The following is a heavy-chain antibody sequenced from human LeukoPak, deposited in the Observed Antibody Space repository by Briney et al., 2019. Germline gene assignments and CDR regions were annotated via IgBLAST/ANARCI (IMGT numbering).Heavy chain of an antibody. Sequence: GGSLRLSCVASGIAFGSHSMTWVWQTPGKGLEWVAYINEGSSVTYYADSVEGRFTIFRDNAKNSLYLLMNSLRAEDTAVYHCARGYGTSWFYSWGQGTLVTVSS. CDR1: GIAFGSHS. J-gene: IGHJ5*01. CDR2: INEGSSVT. CDR3: ARGYGTSWFYS. V-gene: IGHV3-48*04. D-gene: IGHD6-13*01.